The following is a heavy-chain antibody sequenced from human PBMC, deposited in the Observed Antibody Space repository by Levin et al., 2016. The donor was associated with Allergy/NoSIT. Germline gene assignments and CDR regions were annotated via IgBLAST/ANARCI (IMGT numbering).Heavy chain of an antibody. CDR2: ISYDGNNK. D-gene: IGHD1-26*01. Sequence: VRQAPGKGLEWVAIISYDGNNKYYADSVKGRFTIARDNSKNTLYLQMNSLRAEDTAVYHCAKDIGREGAPDYWGQGTLVTVSS. J-gene: IGHJ4*02. V-gene: IGHV3-30*18. CDR3: AKDIGREGAPDY.